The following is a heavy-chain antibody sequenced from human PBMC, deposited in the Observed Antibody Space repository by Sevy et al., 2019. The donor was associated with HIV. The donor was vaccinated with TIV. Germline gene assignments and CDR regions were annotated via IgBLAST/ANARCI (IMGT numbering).Heavy chain of an antibody. V-gene: IGHV3-30*02. CDR3: ARETDNSARWLDP. CDR1: GFTFNFHG. Sequence: GGSLRLSCAASGFTFNFHGMHWVRQAPGKGLEWVAFIWHDGSNKYMADSVKGRFTISRDNSKNRLFLQMNSLTVEDRAVYYGARETDNSARWLDPWGQGTLVTVSS. CDR2: IWHDGSNK. D-gene: IGHD4-4*01. J-gene: IGHJ5*02.